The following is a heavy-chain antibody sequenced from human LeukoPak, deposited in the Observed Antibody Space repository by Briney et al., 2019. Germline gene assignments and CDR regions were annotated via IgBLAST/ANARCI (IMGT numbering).Heavy chain of an antibody. Sequence: GGSLRLSCAASGFTFSSYAMSWVRQAPEKVLEWVSTISGSGGSTYYADSVKGRFSISRDNSNNTLYLHMDSLRAEDTAIYYCAKGIGGGYSSGSAFDYWGQGTLVTVPS. CDR3: AKGIGGGYSSGSAFDY. CDR2: ISGSGGST. V-gene: IGHV3-23*01. D-gene: IGHD6-19*01. CDR1: GFTFSSYA. J-gene: IGHJ4*02.